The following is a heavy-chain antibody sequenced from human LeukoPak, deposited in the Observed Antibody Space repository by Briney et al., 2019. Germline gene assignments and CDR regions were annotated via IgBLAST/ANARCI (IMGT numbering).Heavy chain of an antibody. Sequence: SETLSLTCAVYGGSFSGYYWSWIRQPPGKGLEWIGEINHSGSTNYNPSLKSRVTISVDTSKNQFSLKLSSVTAADTAVYYCARQSGHDILTGFAMDVWGKGTTVTISS. J-gene: IGHJ6*03. V-gene: IGHV4-34*01. D-gene: IGHD3-9*01. CDR2: INHSGST. CDR3: ARQSGHDILTGFAMDV. CDR1: GGSFSGYY.